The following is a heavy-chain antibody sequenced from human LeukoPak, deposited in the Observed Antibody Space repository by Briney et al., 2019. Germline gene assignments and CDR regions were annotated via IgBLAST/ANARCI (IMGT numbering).Heavy chain of an antibody. D-gene: IGHD6-6*01. V-gene: IGHV3-21*01. CDR1: GFTFSSYS. CDR3: ARDIYSSSTVDY. J-gene: IGHJ4*02. Sequence: KAGGSLRLSCAASGFTFSSYSMNWVRQAPGKGLEWVSSISSSSSYIYYADSVKGRFTISRDNANNSLYLQMNSLRAEDTAVYYCARDIYSSSTVDYWGQGTLVTVSS. CDR2: ISSSSSYI.